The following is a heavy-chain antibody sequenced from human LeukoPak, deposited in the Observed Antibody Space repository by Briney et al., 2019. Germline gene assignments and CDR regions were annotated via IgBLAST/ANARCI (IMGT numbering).Heavy chain of an antibody. J-gene: IGHJ4*02. CDR1: GDSITRYY. CDR3: ARESVDTAMAATD. V-gene: IGHV4-59*01. Sequence: SETLSLTCTVSGDSITRYYWSWIRQPPGKGLEWIGYINNSGGTNYNPSLKSRVTISVDTSKNQFSLKLSSVTAADTAVYYCARESVDTAMAATDWGQGTLVTVSS. CDR2: INNSGGT. D-gene: IGHD5-18*01.